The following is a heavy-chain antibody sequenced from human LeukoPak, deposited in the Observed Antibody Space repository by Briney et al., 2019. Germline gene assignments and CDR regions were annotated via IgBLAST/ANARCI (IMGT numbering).Heavy chain of an antibody. Sequence: KSSETLSLTCTVSGGSISSGGYYWSWIRQHPGKGLEWIGYIYYSGGTYYNPSLKSRVTISVDTSKNQFSLKLSSVTAADTAAYYCAREKVGYYDSSGKGHFDYWGQGTLVTVSS. CDR1: GGSISSGGYY. CDR2: IYYSGGT. V-gene: IGHV4-31*03. J-gene: IGHJ4*02. CDR3: AREKVGYYDSSGKGHFDY. D-gene: IGHD3-22*01.